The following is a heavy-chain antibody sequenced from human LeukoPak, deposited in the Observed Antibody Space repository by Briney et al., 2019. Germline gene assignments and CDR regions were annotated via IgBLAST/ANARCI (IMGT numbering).Heavy chain of an antibody. Sequence: PGGSLRLSCAASGFTFSSYAMSWVRQAPGKGLEWVSAISGSGGSTYYADSVKGRFTISRDNSKNTLYLQMNSLRAEDTAVYYCAKDSDYDILTGYARKGAYYGMDVWGQGTTVTVSS. CDR1: GFTFSSYA. V-gene: IGHV3-23*01. D-gene: IGHD3-9*01. CDR2: ISGSGGST. J-gene: IGHJ6*02. CDR3: AKDSDYDILTGYARKGAYYGMDV.